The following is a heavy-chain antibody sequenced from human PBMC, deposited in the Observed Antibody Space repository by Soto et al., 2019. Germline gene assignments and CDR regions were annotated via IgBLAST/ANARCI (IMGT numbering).Heavy chain of an antibody. Sequence: AGGSLRLSCAASGFTFSSYGMHWVRQAPGKGLEWVAVISYDGSNKYYADSVKGRFTISRDNSKNTLYLQMNSLRAEDTAVYYCAKDLHIVVVTGAFDIWGQGTMVTVSS. V-gene: IGHV3-30*18. D-gene: IGHD2-21*02. J-gene: IGHJ3*02. CDR2: ISYDGSNK. CDR3: AKDLHIVVVTGAFDI. CDR1: GFTFSSYG.